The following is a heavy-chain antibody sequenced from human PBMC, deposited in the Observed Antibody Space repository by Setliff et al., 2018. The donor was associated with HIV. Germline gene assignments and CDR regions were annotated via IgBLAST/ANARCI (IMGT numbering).Heavy chain of an antibody. V-gene: IGHV4-4*09. J-gene: IGHJ4*02. CDR1: GGSISSYY. Sequence: SETLSLTCSVSGGSISSYYWSWIRQPPGKGLEWIGYIYTSGSTNYNPSLKSRVTISVDTSKNQFSLKLSFVTPADTAVYYCARGLSFYDPGGFDYWGQGTLVTVSS. CDR3: ARGLSFYDPGGFDY. CDR2: IYTSGST. D-gene: IGHD3-22*01.